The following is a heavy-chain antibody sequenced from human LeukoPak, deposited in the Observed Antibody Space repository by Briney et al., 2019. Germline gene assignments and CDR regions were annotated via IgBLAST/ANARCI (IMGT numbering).Heavy chain of an antibody. J-gene: IGHJ6*02. CDR2: MNPNSGNT. D-gene: IGHD6-19*01. V-gene: IGHV1-8*01. CDR1: GYTFASYD. Sequence: APVKVSCKASGYTFASYDINWVRQATGQGLEWMGWMNPNSGNTGYAQKFQGRVTMTRNTSISTAYMELSSLRSEDTAVYYCARGGSGWYGYYYYGMDVWGQGTTVTVSS. CDR3: ARGGSGWYGYYYYGMDV.